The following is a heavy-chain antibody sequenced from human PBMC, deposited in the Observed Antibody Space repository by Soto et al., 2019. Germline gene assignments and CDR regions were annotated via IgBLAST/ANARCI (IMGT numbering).Heavy chain of an antibody. J-gene: IGHJ6*02. CDR3: ARGGISTVSCSEQFYYYCGMDF. CDR1: GGSISSYY. D-gene: IGHD3-10*02. V-gene: IGHV4-59*01. Sequence: SETLSLTCTVSGGSISSYYWSGFRQPPGQGLESIGYIYYSGSTNYNPSLVSRVTISVDTSKNQFSLKLRSVTAADAAVYYYARGGISTVSCSEQFYYYCGMDFCGQRTTVIVSS. CDR2: IYYSGST.